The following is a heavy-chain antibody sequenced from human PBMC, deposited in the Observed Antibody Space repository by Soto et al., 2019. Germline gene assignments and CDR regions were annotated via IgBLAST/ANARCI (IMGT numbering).Heavy chain of an antibody. CDR1: GFIFRSYG. D-gene: IGHD6-13*01. J-gene: IGHJ4*02. CDR3: AIGYSSSWYRFDY. CDR2: IWYDGINQ. Sequence: GGSLRLSCAASGFIFRSYGMHWVRQAPGKGLEWVAYIWYDGINQYYADSVKGQVTISTDKSISTAYLQWSSLKASDTAMYYCAIGYSSSWYRFDYWGQGTLVTVSS. V-gene: IGHV3-30*02.